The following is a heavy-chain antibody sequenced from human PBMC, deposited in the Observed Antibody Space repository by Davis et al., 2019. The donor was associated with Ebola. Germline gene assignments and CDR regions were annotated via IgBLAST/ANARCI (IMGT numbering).Heavy chain of an antibody. J-gene: IGHJ4*02. D-gene: IGHD6-13*01. CDR1: GGSISSGGYY. CDR3: ARGPQLADY. Sequence: PSETLSLTCTVSGGSISSGGYYWSWIRQPPGKGLEWIGEINHSGSTNYNPSLKSRVTISVDTSKNQFSLKLSSVTAADTAVYYCARGPQLADYWGQGTLVTVSS. CDR2: INHSGST. V-gene: IGHV4-39*07.